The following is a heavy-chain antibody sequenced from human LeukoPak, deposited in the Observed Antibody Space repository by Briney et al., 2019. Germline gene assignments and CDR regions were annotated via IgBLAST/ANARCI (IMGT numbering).Heavy chain of an antibody. CDR1: GFTFISYE. Sequence: GGSLRLSFAAAGFTFISYEMNWVHPAPGKGLEWVSYISSSGSTIYYTDSVKGRFTISRDNAKNSLYLQMNSLGAEDTAVYYCARDPDCSGGSCYSLEYFQHWGQGTLVTVSS. D-gene: IGHD2-15*01. CDR2: ISSSGSTI. V-gene: IGHV3-48*03. CDR3: ARDPDCSGGSCYSLEYFQH. J-gene: IGHJ1*01.